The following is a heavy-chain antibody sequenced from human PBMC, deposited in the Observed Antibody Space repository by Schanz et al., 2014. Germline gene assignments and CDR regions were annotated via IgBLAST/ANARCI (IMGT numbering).Heavy chain of an antibody. CDR2: IFTDGRT. CDR1: GFAFSSFA. D-gene: IGHD2-15*01. V-gene: IGHV3-66*02. Sequence: EVQLMESGGGLVKPGGSLRLSCVASGFAFSSFAMTWVRQAPGRGLEWVSIIFTDGRTYYADSVKGRFTISRDSSKNTLFLQRNSLRTEDTAVYYCARLDPYCRSGTCSRAFDFWGQGTLVTVSS. J-gene: IGHJ4*02. CDR3: ARLDPYCRSGTCSRAFDF.